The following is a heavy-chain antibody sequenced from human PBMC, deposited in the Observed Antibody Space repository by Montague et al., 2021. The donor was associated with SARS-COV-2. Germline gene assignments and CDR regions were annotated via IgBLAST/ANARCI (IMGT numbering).Heavy chain of an antibody. CDR3: ARGIAAYGFYYYDMDV. V-gene: IGHV4-59*01. CDR1: GGSISSYY. CDR2: IYYSGST. J-gene: IGHJ6*02. Sequence: SETLSLTCTVSGGSISSYYWSWIRQSPGKGLEWIGYIYYSGSTNYNPSPKSRVTISVDTSKNQFSLKLSSVTAADTAVYYCARGIAAYGFYYYDMDVWGQGTTVTVSS. D-gene: IGHD6-25*01.